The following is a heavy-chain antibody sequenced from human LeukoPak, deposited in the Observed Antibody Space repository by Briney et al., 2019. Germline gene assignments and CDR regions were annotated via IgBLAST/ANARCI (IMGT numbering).Heavy chain of an antibody. J-gene: IGHJ4*03. V-gene: IGHV4-31*03. D-gene: IGHD3-10*01. CDR1: GGSISSGSCY. Sequence: PSQTLSLTCTVSGGSISSGSCYWSWIRQHPGKVLECIGYIYYSGSTYYNPSLKSRVTISVDTSKKQFSLKLSSVTAADTAVYYCARYYFGSGSYFDYWGQGTLVTVSS. CDR3: ARYYFGSGSYFDY. CDR2: IYYSGST.